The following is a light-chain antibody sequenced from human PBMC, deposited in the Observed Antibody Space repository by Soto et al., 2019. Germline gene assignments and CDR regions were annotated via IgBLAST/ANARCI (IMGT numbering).Light chain of an antibody. Sequence: QSALTQPPSASGSPGQSVTNSCTGTSSDVGGYNYVSWYQQHPGKAPKLMIYEVSKRPSGVPDRFSGSKSGNTASLTVSGLQAEDEADYYCSSYAGSNGVFGTGTKVTVL. CDR3: SSYAGSNGV. V-gene: IGLV2-8*01. J-gene: IGLJ1*01. CDR1: SSDVGGYNY. CDR2: EVS.